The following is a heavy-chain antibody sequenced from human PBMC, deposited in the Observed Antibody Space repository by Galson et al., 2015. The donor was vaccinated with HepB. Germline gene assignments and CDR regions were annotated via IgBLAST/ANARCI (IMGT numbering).Heavy chain of an antibody. D-gene: IGHD3-22*01. Sequence: SLRLSCAASGFTFSSYSMNWVRQAPGKGLEWVSSISSSSSYIYYADSVKGRFTISRDNAKNSLYLQMNSLRAEDTAVYYCARGDNYDSSGYYYLEGYFDYWGQGTLVTVSS. CDR2: ISSSSSYI. CDR1: GFTFSSYS. V-gene: IGHV3-21*01. CDR3: ARGDNYDSSGYYYLEGYFDY. J-gene: IGHJ4*02.